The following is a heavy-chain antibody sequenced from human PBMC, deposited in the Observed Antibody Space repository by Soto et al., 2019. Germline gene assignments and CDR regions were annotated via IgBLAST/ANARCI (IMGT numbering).Heavy chain of an antibody. V-gene: IGHV4-39*01. D-gene: IGHD3-10*01. J-gene: IGHJ4*02. CDR3: ARQVLLWFGELLYFDY. Sequence: SETLSLTCTVSGGSISSSSYYWGWIRQPPGKGLEWIGSIYYSGSTYYNPSLKSRVTISVDTSKNQFSLKLSSVTAADTAVYYCARQVLLWFGELLYFDYWGQGTLVTVSS. CDR2: IYYSGST. CDR1: GGSISSSSYY.